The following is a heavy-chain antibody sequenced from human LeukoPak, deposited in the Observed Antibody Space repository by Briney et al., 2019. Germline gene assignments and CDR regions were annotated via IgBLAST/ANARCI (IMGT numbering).Heavy chain of an antibody. D-gene: IGHD3-9*01. Sequence: SETLSLTCTVSGVSISSSGSYWAWIRQPPGKGLDWIGTTSYAGSPNYNPSLNSRVTMSSDTSSNQFSLRLSSVTDADTAMYYCARVMAVLRYGADYWGQGSLVTVSS. CDR2: TSYAGSP. V-gene: IGHV4-39*07. CDR3: ARVMAVLRYGADY. J-gene: IGHJ4*02. CDR1: GVSISSSGSY.